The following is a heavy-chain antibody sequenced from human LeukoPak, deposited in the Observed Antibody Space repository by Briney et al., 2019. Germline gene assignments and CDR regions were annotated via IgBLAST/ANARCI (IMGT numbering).Heavy chain of an antibody. Sequence: ASVKVSCKASVYTFVGYHMHWVRQAPGQGLEWMGWINPNSGDTNYAQKFQGRVTMTRDTSISTAYMELSGLRSDDTAVYYCARGLKPSMDVWGKGTTVTVSS. CDR1: VYTFVGYH. CDR2: INPNSGDT. CDR3: ARGLKPSMDV. V-gene: IGHV1-2*02. D-gene: IGHD3-16*01. J-gene: IGHJ6*03.